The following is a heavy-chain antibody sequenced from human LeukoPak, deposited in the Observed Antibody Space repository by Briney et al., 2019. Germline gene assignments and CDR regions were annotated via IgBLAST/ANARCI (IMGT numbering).Heavy chain of an antibody. D-gene: IGHD5-12*01. CDR3: TGVATIRY. Sequence: GGSLRLSCAASGFTFSSYVMSWVRQAPGKGLEWVGFIRSKPYGGTTEYAASVKGRFIISRDDSKSIAYLQMNSLKAEDTAVYYCTGVATIRYWGQGTLVTVSS. J-gene: IGHJ4*02. CDR2: IRSKPYGGTT. V-gene: IGHV3-49*04. CDR1: GFTFSSYV.